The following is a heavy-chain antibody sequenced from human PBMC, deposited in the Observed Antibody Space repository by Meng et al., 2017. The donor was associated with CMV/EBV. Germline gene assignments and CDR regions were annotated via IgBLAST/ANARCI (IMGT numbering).Heavy chain of an antibody. CDR1: GFTFSSYA. D-gene: IGHD3-22*01. V-gene: IGHV3-23*01. Sequence: GESLRLSCAASGFTFSSYAMSWVRQAPGKGLEWVSAISGSGGSTYYADSVKGRFTISRDNSKNTLYLQMNSLRAEDTAVYYCAKDSGYRSSVLDYWGQGTLVTVSS. CDR2: ISGSGGST. J-gene: IGHJ4*02. CDR3: AKDSGYRSSVLDY.